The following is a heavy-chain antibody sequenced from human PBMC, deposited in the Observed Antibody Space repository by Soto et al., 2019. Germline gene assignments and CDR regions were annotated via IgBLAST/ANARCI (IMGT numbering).Heavy chain of an antibody. D-gene: IGHD5-12*01. Sequence: HPGGSLRLSCSASGFTFSSYAMHWVRRAPGKGLEYVSGVRGNGDPPFYADSVKGRFTISRDNSKNTLYLQMSGLSADDTAVYYCVKSRGGNNFDFFDWGQGALVTVSS. CDR1: GFTFSSYA. J-gene: IGHJ4*02. CDR3: VKSRGGNNFDFFD. CDR2: VRGNGDPP. V-gene: IGHV3-64D*06.